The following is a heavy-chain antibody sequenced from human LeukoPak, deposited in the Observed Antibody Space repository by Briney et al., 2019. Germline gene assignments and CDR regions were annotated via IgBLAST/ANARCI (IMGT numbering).Heavy chain of an antibody. CDR2: IYYSGST. CDR1: GGSISSYY. Sequence: PSETLSLTCTVSGGSISSYYWRWIRQPPGKGLEWIGYIYYSGSTNYNPSLKSRVTISVDTSKNQFSLKLSSAAAADTAVYYCAGSSRPEAFDIWGQGAIFTVSS. V-gene: IGHV4-59*01. J-gene: IGHJ3*02. CDR3: AGSSRPEAFDI.